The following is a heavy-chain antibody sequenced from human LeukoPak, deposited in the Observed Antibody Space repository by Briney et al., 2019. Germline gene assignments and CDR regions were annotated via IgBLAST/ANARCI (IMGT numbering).Heavy chain of an antibody. CDR1: GFTFSSYG. CDR2: IWYDGSNK. Sequence: GGSLRLSCAASGFTFSSYGMHWVRQAPGKGLEWVAVIWYDGSNKYYADSVKGRFTISRDNSKNTLYLQMNSLRAEDTAVYYCAEDPTTVTPTGYFDYWGQGTLVTVSS. V-gene: IGHV3-33*06. J-gene: IGHJ4*02. CDR3: AEDPTTVTPTGYFDY. D-gene: IGHD4-17*01.